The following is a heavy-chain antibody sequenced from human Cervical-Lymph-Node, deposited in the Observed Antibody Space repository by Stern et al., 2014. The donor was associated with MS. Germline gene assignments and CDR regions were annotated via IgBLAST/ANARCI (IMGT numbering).Heavy chain of an antibody. Sequence: QVQLVESGPGLVKPSETLSLTCTVSGGSISSYFWSWIRQPPGKGLEWIGYIYYSGSTNYNPSLKSRVTISLETPTNPYPPNMSPVTAADTAVYYCARLAGTFEYWGQGTLVTVSA. D-gene: IGHD3-10*01. CDR1: GGSISSYF. V-gene: IGHV4-59*08. CDR2: IYYSGST. J-gene: IGHJ4*02. CDR3: ARLAGTFEY.